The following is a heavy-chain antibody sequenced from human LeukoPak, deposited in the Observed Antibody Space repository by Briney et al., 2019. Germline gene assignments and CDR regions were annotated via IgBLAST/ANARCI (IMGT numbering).Heavy chain of an antibody. J-gene: IGHJ4*02. V-gene: IGHV3-23*01. D-gene: IGHD2-2*01. CDR3: AEDPGVVPAHYSDY. CDR1: GFTFSSYA. Sequence: GGSLRLSCAASGFTFSSYAMNWVRQAPGKGLEWVSATGSTGVSTFYADSVKGRFTVSRDNSKNTLSLQMNSLRAEDTAVYYCAEDPGVVPAHYSDYWGQGILVTVSS. CDR2: TGSTGVST.